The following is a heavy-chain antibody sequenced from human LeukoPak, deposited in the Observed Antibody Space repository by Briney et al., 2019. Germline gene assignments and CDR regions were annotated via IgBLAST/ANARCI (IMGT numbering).Heavy chain of an antibody. CDR2: IYYSGST. J-gene: IGHJ4*02. V-gene: IGHV4-59*08. CDR1: GGSISSYY. CDR3: ARGVSRGYSSGWYHFDY. Sequence: PSEALSLTCTVSGGSISSYYWSWIRQPPGKGLEWIGYIYYSGSTNYNPSLKSRVTISVDTSKNQFSLKLSSVTAADTAVYYCARGVSRGYSSGWYHFDYWGQGTLVTVSS. D-gene: IGHD6-19*01.